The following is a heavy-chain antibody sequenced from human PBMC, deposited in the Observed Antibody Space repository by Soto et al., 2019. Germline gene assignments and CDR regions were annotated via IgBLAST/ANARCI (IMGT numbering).Heavy chain of an antibody. D-gene: IGHD2-15*01. J-gene: IGHJ4*02. CDR1: GVSISSGDYY. V-gene: IGHV4-30-4*01. CDR2: IYYSGST. Sequence: SEPLCLTCTVSGVSISSGDYYWSWIRQPPGKGLEWIGYIYYSGSTYYNPSLKSRVTISVDTSKNQFSLKLSSVTAADTAVYYCAREGSYCSGGSCNWGQGTLVTVSS. CDR3: AREGSYCSGGSCN.